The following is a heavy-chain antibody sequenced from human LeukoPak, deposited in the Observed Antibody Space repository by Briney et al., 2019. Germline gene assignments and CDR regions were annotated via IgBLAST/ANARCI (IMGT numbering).Heavy chain of an antibody. Sequence: SAKVSCKASGGTFSSYAISWVRQAPGQGLEWMGRIIPIFGTANYAQKFQGRVTITTDESTSTAYMELSSLRSEDTAVYYCAREGLQTYNWNYYVGNYYYYYMDVWGKGTTVTVSS. D-gene: IGHD1-7*01. CDR1: GGTFSSYA. J-gene: IGHJ6*03. CDR2: IIPIFGTA. CDR3: AREGLQTYNWNYYVGNYYYYYMDV. V-gene: IGHV1-69*05.